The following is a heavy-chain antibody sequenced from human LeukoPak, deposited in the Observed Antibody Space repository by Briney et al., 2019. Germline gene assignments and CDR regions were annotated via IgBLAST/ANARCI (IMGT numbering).Heavy chain of an antibody. CDR1: GGSFSGYY. Sequence: SETLSLTCAVYGGSFSGYYWSWIRQPPGKGLEWIGEINHSGSTNYNPSLKSRVTISVDTSRNQFSLKLSSVTAADTAVYYCARVAVYCSSTSCYGRAIGWFDPWGQGTLVTVSS. CDR3: ARVAVYCSSTSCYGRAIGWFDP. J-gene: IGHJ5*02. CDR2: INHSGST. D-gene: IGHD2-2*01. V-gene: IGHV4-34*01.